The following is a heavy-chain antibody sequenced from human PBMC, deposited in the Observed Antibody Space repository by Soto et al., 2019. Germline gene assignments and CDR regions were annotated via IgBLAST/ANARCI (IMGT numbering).Heavy chain of an antibody. J-gene: IGHJ6*02. V-gene: IGHV1-18*01. CDR3: ARGNYYDSKYYYYYYGMDV. Sequence: QVQLVQSGAEVKKPGASVKVSCKASGYTFTSYGISWVRQAPGQGLEWMGWISAYNGNTNYAQKLQGRVTMATDTSTSTAYMERRSLRSDDTAVYYCARGNYYDSKYYYYYYGMDVWGQGTTVTVS. D-gene: IGHD3-22*01. CDR2: ISAYNGNT. CDR1: GYTFTSYG.